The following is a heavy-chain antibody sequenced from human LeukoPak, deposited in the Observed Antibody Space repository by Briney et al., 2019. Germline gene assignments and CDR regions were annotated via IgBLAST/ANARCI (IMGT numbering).Heavy chain of an antibody. J-gene: IGHJ4*02. CDR1: GFTFGSYA. Sequence: PGRSLRLSCAASGFTFGSYAMHWVRQAPGKGLEWVAVISYDGSNKYYADSVKGRFTISRDNSKNTLYLQMNSLRAEDTAVYYCARGQDMTTVTNPDYWGQGTLVTVSS. V-gene: IGHV3-30*01. CDR2: ISYDGSNK. D-gene: IGHD4-11*01. CDR3: ARGQDMTTVTNPDY.